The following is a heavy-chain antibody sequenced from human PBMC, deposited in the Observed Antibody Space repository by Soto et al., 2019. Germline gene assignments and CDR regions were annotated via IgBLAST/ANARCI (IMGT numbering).Heavy chain of an antibody. D-gene: IGHD6-19*01. CDR3: ARSMAVAGTFDY. V-gene: IGHV4-59*01. CDR1: GGSISSYY. CDR2: IYYSGST. J-gene: IGHJ4*02. Sequence: QVQLQESGPGLVKPSETLSLTCTVSGGSISSYYWSWIRQPPGKGLEWIGYIYYSGSTNYNPSLKSRVTISVDTSKNQFSLKLSSVTAADTAVYYCARSMAVAGTFDYWGQGTLVTVSS.